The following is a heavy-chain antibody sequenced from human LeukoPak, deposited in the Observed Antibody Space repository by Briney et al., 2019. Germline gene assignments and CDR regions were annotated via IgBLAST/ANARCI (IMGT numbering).Heavy chain of an antibody. D-gene: IGHD1-1*01. J-gene: IGHJ4*02. CDR1: GGTFSSYA. Sequence: ASVKVSCKTSGGTFSSYAINWVRQAAGQGLEWMGWMNPNSGNTGYAQKFQGRVTMTRNTSISTAYMELSSLRSEDTAVYYCARGGPTGSGNYWGQGTLVTVSS. V-gene: IGHV1-8*02. CDR3: ARGGPTGSGNY. CDR2: MNPNSGNT.